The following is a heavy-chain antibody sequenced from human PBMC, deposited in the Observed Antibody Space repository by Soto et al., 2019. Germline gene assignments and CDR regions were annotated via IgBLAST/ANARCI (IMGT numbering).Heavy chain of an antibody. J-gene: IGHJ5*02. D-gene: IGHD4-17*01. Sequence: EVQLVQSGAEVRKPGESLQISCEGSGYSFTNYWIAWVRQMPGKGLEYMGIIYPSNSDTRYSPSFQGQVTISADRSISTAYLQWSSLRASDTAIYYCARHGFYGDYSSNYFDPWGQGTLVTVSS. CDR2: IYPSNSDT. CDR1: GYSFTNYW. V-gene: IGHV5-51*01. CDR3: ARHGFYGDYSSNYFDP.